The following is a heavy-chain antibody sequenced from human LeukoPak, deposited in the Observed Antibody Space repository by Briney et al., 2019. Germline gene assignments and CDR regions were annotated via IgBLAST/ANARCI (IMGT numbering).Heavy chain of an antibody. CDR2: INPSGGSR. D-gene: IGHD3-9*01. Sequence: GASVKVSCKASEYTFTSYYMHWVRQAPGQGLEWMGTINPSGGSRSYAQKFQGRVTMTRDTSTSTVYMELSSLRSEDTAVYYCARGAELRYFDWLFQYYFDYWGQGTLVTVSS. J-gene: IGHJ4*02. CDR1: EYTFTSYY. CDR3: ARGAELRYFDWLFQYYFDY. V-gene: IGHV1-46*01.